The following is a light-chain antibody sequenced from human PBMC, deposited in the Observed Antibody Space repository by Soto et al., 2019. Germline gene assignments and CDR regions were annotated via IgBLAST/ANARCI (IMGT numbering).Light chain of an antibody. V-gene: IGKV3-15*01. Sequence: EIVMTQSPATLSVSPGERVTLSCRASQSVSSNLAWYQQKPGQAPRLLIYSASTRATGIPARFSGSGSGTEFTFAITSLQSEDFAVYFCQQYVIWPPTFTFGQGTKLEIK. CDR2: SAS. CDR3: QQYVIWPPTFT. J-gene: IGKJ2*01. CDR1: QSVSSN.